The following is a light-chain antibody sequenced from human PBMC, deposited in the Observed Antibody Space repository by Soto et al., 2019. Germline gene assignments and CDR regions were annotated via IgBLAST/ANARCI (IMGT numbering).Light chain of an antibody. CDR2: EVS. CDR1: SSDVGGYNY. V-gene: IGLV2-8*01. CDR3: SPYAGSNNYV. Sequence: QSSLTQPPSASGSPGRSVTISCTGPSSDVGGYNYVSWYQQHPGKAPKLMIYEVSKRPSGVPDRFSGSKSGNTASLTVSGLQAEDEADYYCSPYAGSNNYVFGTGTKVTVL. J-gene: IGLJ1*01.